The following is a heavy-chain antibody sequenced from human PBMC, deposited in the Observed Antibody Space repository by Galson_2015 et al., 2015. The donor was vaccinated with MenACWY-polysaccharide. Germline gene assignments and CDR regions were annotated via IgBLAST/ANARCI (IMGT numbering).Heavy chain of an antibody. V-gene: IGHV1-2*06. D-gene: IGHD1-1*01. Sequence: SVKVSCKASGYTFIGYYLHWVRQAPGQGLEWVGRIYPNSGGASYAQKFQGRVTMTSDTSISTAYMELSRLTSDDTAVYYCVRDGHRYDFDSWGQGTLVTVAS. CDR1: GYTFIGYY. J-gene: IGHJ4*02. CDR2: IYPNSGGA. CDR3: VRDGHRYDFDS.